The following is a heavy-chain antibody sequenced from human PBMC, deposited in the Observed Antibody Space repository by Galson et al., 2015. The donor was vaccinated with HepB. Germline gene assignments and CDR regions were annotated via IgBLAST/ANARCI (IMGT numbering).Heavy chain of an antibody. Sequence: SLRLSCAASGFTVSSNYMSWVRQAPGKGLEWVSVIYSGGSTYYADSVKGRFTISRDNSKNTLYLQMNSLRAEDTAVYYCARMIDYGDPYPATRYNWFDPWGQGTLVTVSS. CDR3: ARMIDYGDPYPATRYNWFDP. CDR1: GFTVSSNY. CDR2: IYSGGST. D-gene: IGHD4-17*01. V-gene: IGHV3-66*01. J-gene: IGHJ5*02.